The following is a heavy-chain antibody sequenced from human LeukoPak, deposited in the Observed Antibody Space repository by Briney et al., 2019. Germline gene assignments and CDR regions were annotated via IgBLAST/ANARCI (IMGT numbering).Heavy chain of an antibody. CDR3: ARGYSSSWNYFDY. D-gene: IGHD6-13*01. CDR1: GGSISSYW. Sequence: SETLSLTCTVSGGSISSYWWSWIRQPPGRGLEWIGYVFDSGSTNYNPSLKSRVTISVDTSKKQFSLKLSSVTAADTAVYYCARGYSSSWNYFDYWGQGTLVTVSS. CDR2: VFDSGST. J-gene: IGHJ4*02. V-gene: IGHV4-59*01.